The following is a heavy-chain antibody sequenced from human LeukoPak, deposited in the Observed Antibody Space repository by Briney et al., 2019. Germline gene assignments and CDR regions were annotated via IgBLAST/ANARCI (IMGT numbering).Heavy chain of an antibody. CDR2: INHSGST. J-gene: IGHJ5*02. Sequence: KPSETLSLTCAVYGGSFSGYYWSWIRQPPGEGLEWIGEINHSGSTNYNPSLKSRVTISVDTSKNQFSLKLSSVTAADTAVYYCARVSYNWNSAGFDPWGQGTLVTVSS. CDR3: ARVSYNWNSAGFDP. D-gene: IGHD1-7*01. CDR1: GGSFSGYY. V-gene: IGHV4-34*01.